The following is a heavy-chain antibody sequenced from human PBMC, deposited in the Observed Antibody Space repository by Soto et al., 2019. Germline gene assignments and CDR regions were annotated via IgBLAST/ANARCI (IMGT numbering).Heavy chain of an antibody. V-gene: IGHV3-74*01. D-gene: IGHD3-16*01. CDR2: ISGDGTHR. J-gene: IGHJ4*02. Sequence: EVQLVESGGGLVQPGGSLRLSCATSGFTFNKYWIHWVRQAPGEGLVWVSRISGDGTHRDYAESVRGRFSISRDFAQSTVFLQMNSLKDEDTAVYYCARLGFVGEGDFWGQGIQVSVSS. CDR3: ARLGFVGEGDF. CDR1: GFTFNKYW.